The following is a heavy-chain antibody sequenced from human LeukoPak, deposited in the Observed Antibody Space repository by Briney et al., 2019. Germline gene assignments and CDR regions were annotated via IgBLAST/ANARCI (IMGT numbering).Heavy chain of an antibody. V-gene: IGHV1-69*04. D-gene: IGHD3-22*01. Sequence: WASVKVSCKASGGTFSTYAISWVRQAPGQGLEWMGRIIPILGIANYAQKFQGRVTITADKSTSTAYMELSSPRSEDTAVYYCARSYYDSSGYYSIYYYYGMDVWGQGTTVTVSS. J-gene: IGHJ6*02. CDR2: IIPILGIA. CDR3: ARSYYDSSGYYSIYYYYGMDV. CDR1: GGTFSTYA.